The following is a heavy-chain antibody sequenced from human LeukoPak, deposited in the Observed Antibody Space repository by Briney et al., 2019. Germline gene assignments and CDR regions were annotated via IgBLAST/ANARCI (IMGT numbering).Heavy chain of an antibody. CDR1: GFTFSSYW. D-gene: IGHD3-22*01. CDR3: ARGYYYDSSGTLLYYFDY. CDR2: IKQDGSEK. J-gene: IGHJ4*02. Sequence: GGSLRLSCAASGFTFSSYWMSWVRQAPGKGLEWVANIKQDGSEKYYVDSVKGRFTISRDNAKNSLYLQMNSLRAEDTAVYYCARGYYYDSSGTLLYYFDYWAREPWSPSPQ. V-gene: IGHV3-7*01.